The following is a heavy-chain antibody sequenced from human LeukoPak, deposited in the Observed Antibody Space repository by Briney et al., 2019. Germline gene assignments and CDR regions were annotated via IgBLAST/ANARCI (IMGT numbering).Heavy chain of an antibody. V-gene: IGHV4-34*01. CDR3: ARGGDTDY. D-gene: IGHD1-26*01. CDR1: GGSFSGYY. Sequence: SETLSLTCAVYGGSFSGYYWSWIRQPPGKGLEWIGEINHSGSTNYNPSLKSRVTISVDTSKNQFSLKLSSVTAADTAVYYCARGGDTDYWGQGTLVTVSS. J-gene: IGHJ4*02. CDR2: INHSGST.